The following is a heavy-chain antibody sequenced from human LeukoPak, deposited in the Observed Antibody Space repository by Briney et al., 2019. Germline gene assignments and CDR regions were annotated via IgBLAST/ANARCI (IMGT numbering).Heavy chain of an antibody. CDR3: ARDKEMATIGRAFDI. CDR1: GGSTSSGDYY. D-gene: IGHD5-24*01. J-gene: IGHJ3*02. V-gene: IGHV4-30-4*08. CDR2: IYYSGST. Sequence: PSETLSLTCTVSGGSTSSGDYYWSWIRQPPGKGLEWIGYIYYSGSTYYNPSLKSRVTISVDTSKNQFSLKLSSVTAADTAVYYCARDKEMATIGRAFDIWGQGTMVTVSS.